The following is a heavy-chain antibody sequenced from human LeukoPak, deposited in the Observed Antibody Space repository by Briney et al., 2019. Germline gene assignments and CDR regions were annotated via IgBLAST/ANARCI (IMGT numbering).Heavy chain of an antibody. CDR3: ARGQGKTNWIYAVVWFDP. V-gene: IGHV1-69*05. CDR2: IIPIFGTA. D-gene: IGHD1-7*01. Sequence: SSVKVSCKASGGTFSSYAISWVRQAPGPGLEWMGGIIPIFGTANYAQKLQGRVTITTDESTRTAYMELSSLRSEDTAVYYCARGQGKTNWIYAVVWFDPWGQGTLVTVAS. CDR1: GGTFSSYA. J-gene: IGHJ5*02.